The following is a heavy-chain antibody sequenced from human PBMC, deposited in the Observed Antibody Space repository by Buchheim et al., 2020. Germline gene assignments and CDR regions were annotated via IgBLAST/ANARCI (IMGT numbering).Heavy chain of an antibody. D-gene: IGHD4-17*01. Sequence: QVQLVESGGGLVKPGGSLRLSCAASGFTFSDYYMSWIRQAPGKGLEWVSYISSSSSYTNYADSVKGRFTISRDNAKNSLYLQMNSLRAEDTAVYYCAREGATVTIPGALTDNGMDVWGQGTT. CDR1: GFTFSDYY. CDR3: AREGATVTIPGALTDNGMDV. CDR2: ISSSSSYT. J-gene: IGHJ6*02. V-gene: IGHV3-11*05.